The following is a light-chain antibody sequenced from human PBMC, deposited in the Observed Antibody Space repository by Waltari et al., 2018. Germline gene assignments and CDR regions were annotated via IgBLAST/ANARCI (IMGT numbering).Light chain of an antibody. CDR2: EVI. Sequence: QSALTQPASVSGSPGQSITISCTGTSSDVGSYNLVSWYQQHPGQAPKLMIYEVIKRPSGVSDRFSGSKSGNTASLTISGLQAEDEADYYCCSYARSTSWVFGGGTKLSV. CDR3: CSYARSTSWV. CDR1: SSDVGSYNL. J-gene: IGLJ3*02. V-gene: IGLV2-23*02.